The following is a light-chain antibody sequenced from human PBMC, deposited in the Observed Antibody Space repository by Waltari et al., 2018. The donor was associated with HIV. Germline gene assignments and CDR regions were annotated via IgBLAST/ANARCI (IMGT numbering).Light chain of an antibody. Sequence: QSALTQPPSASGSLGQSVTISCTGSSSDIGAYAFASWFQQHPHRAPKLLLYEVTRRPSTVSDRFSGSRSGNTAFLTVAGLQPDDEATYFCSSYGDSLKVLFGGGTNVTVL. CDR3: SSYGDSLKVL. CDR2: EVT. CDR1: SSDIGAYAF. J-gene: IGLJ2*01. V-gene: IGLV2-8*01.